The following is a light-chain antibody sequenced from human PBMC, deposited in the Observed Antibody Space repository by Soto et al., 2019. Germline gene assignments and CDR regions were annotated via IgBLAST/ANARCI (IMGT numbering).Light chain of an antibody. V-gene: IGKV2-28*01. J-gene: IGKJ1*01. CDR1: QSLQHINGYNY. Sequence: DIVMTQSTLSLPVTPGQPASIACRSIQSLQHINGYNYLDWYLQQPGQSPQLLIYLGSNRASGVPDRFSGSGSGTDFTLKISRVEAEDVGVYYCMQPLQSWTFGQGTKVDIK. CDR3: MQPLQSWT. CDR2: LGS.